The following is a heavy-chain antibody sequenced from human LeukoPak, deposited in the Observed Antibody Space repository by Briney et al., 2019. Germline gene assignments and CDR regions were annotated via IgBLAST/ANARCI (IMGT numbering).Heavy chain of an antibody. V-gene: IGHV1-18*01. D-gene: IGHD3-3*01. CDR1: GYTFTSYG. Sequence: ASVKVSCKASGYTFTSYGISWVRQAPGQGLEWMGWNSAYNGNTNYAQKLQGRVTMTTDTSTSTAYMELRSLRSDDTAVYYCAREAYDFWSGYWPVDYWGQGTLVTVSS. CDR3: AREAYDFWSGYWPVDY. J-gene: IGHJ4*02. CDR2: NSAYNGNT.